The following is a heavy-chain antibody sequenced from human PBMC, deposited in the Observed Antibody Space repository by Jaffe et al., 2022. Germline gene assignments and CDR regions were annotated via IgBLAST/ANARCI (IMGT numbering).Heavy chain of an antibody. CDR1: GGSFSGYY. V-gene: IGHV4-34*01. CDR2: INHSGST. D-gene: IGHD6-19*01. Sequence: QVQLQQWGAGLLKPSETLSLTCAVYGGSFSGYYWSWIRQPPGKGLEWIGEINHSGSTNYNPSLKSRVTISVDTSKNQFSLKLSSVTAADTAVYYCASRRKWLGYYYMDVWGKGTTVTVSS. J-gene: IGHJ6*03. CDR3: ASRRKWLGYYYMDV.